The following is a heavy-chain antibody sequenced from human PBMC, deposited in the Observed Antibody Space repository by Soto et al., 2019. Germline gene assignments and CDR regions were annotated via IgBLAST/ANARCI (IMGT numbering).Heavy chain of an antibody. CDR3: AKDRDYDFWSAPRSGMDV. V-gene: IGHV3-23*01. D-gene: IGHD3-3*01. Sequence: TGGSLRLSCAASGFTFSSYAMSWVRHAPGKGLEWVSAISGSGGSTYYADSVKGRFTISRDNSKNTLYLQMNSLRAEDTAVYYCAKDRDYDFWSAPRSGMDVWGQGTTVTVSS. J-gene: IGHJ6*02. CDR1: GFTFSSYA. CDR2: ISGSGGST.